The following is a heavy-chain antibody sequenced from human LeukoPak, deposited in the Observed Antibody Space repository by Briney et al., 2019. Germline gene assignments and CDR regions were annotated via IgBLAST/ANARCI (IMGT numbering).Heavy chain of an antibody. V-gene: IGHV3-7*01. J-gene: IGHJ4*02. CDR3: ARDVLAVAGMGVALDY. CDR1: GFTFSSYW. CDR2: IKQDGSEK. D-gene: IGHD6-19*01. Sequence: TGGSLRLSCAASGFTFSSYWMSWVRQAPGKGLEWVANIKQDGSEKYYVDSVKGRFTISRDNAKNTLYLQMNSLRAEDTAVYYCARDVLAVAGMGVALDYWGQGTLVTVSS.